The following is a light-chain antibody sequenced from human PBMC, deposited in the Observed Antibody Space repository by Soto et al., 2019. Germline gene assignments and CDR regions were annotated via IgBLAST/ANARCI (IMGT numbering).Light chain of an antibody. Sequence: QSALTQPASVSGSPGQSITISCTGTSSDVGSYNLVSWYQQHPGKAPKLMIYEGSKRPSGVSNRFSGSKSGNTASLTISGIQAEDEADYYCCSYAGSSTPHVVFVGWNKVTVL. CDR3: CSYAGSSTPHVV. CDR1: SSDVGSYNL. V-gene: IGLV2-23*01. CDR2: EGS. J-gene: IGLJ2*01.